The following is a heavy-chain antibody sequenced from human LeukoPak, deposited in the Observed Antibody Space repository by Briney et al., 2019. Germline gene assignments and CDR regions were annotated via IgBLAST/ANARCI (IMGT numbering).Heavy chain of an antibody. V-gene: IGHV4-30-2*01. CDR1: GGSISSGGYS. Sequence: PSQTLSLTCAVSGGSISSGGYSWSWIRQPLGKGLEWIGYIYHSGSTYYNPSLKSRVTISVDRSKNQFSLKLSSVTAADTAVYYCARAAVATPIFDYWGQGTLVTVSS. J-gene: IGHJ4*02. CDR2: IYHSGST. CDR3: ARAAVATPIFDY. D-gene: IGHD5-12*01.